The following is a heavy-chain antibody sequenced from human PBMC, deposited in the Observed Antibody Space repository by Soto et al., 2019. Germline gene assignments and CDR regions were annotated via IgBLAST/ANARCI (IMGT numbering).Heavy chain of an antibody. CDR3: AKEGASQNVVTRNFDY. V-gene: IGHV3-23*01. CDR1: GFTFSSYA. CDR2: ISGSGSNT. Sequence: EVQLLESGGGLVQPGGSLRLSCVASGFTFSSYAMSWVRQAPGRGLEWVSAISGSGSNTYYTNSVKGRFTISRDNSKNTLYLQVNSLRAEDTAVYYCAKEGASQNVVTRNFDYWGQGTLVTVSS. D-gene: IGHD1-26*01. J-gene: IGHJ4*02.